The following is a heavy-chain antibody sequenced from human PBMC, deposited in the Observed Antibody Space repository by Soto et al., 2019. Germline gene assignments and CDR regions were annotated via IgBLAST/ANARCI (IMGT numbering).Heavy chain of an antibody. D-gene: IGHD2-15*01. CDR1: GFTFSSYS. Sequence: VQLVESGGGLVQPGGSLRLSCAASGFTFSSYSMNWVRQAPGKGLEWVSYISSSSSTIYYADSVKGRFTISRDNAKNSLYLQMNSLRAEDTAVYYCASLVVVVAATKFDPWGQGTLVTVSS. CDR3: ASLVVVVAATKFDP. V-gene: IGHV3-48*01. CDR2: ISSSSSTI. J-gene: IGHJ5*02.